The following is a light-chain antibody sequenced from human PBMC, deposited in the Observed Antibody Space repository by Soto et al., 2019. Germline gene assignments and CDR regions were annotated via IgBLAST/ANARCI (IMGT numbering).Light chain of an antibody. CDR2: GAS. V-gene: IGKV3-15*01. CDR1: QSVSSK. CDR3: QRYNNWPPT. J-gene: IGKJ1*01. Sequence: EKVMTQSPATLSVSPGERATLSCRASQSVSSKLAWYQQKPGQAPRLLIYGASTRATGIPARFSGSGSGTEFTLTISSLQSEDFAVYYCQRYNNWPPTFGQGTKVEIK.